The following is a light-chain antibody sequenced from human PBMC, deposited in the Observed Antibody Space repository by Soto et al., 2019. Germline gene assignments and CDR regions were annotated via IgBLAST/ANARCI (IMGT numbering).Light chain of an antibody. V-gene: IGKV3-20*01. J-gene: IGKJ4*01. CDR3: QQYRNSPLN. CDR1: QSVSSSY. Sequence: EIVLTQSPGTLSLSPGERATLSCMASQSVSSSYFAWYQQKPGQAPRHLIYGASSRATGIPDRFSGSGSGTHFNLTRSRLEPQCFEGYYCQQYRNSPLNVGGGTKVQL. CDR2: GAS.